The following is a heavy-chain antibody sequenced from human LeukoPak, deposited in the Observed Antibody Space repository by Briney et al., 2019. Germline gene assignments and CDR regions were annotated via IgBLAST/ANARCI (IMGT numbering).Heavy chain of an antibody. J-gene: IGHJ4*02. CDR1: GFTFSSYG. CDR3: ARESGYVPDY. D-gene: IGHD6-25*01. V-gene: IGHV3-30*02. CDR2: IRYDGSNK. Sequence: GGSLRLSCAASGFTFSSYGMHWVRQAPGKGLEWVAFIRYDGSNKYYADSVKGRFTISRDNAKNSLYLQMNSLRAEDTAVYYCARESGYVPDYWGQGTLVTVSS.